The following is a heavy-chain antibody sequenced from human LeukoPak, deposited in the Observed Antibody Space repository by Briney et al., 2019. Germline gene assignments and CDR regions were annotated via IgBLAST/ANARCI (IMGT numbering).Heavy chain of an antibody. D-gene: IGHD5-18*01. CDR2: IYYSGST. Sequence: SETLSLTCTVSVASISSFYWSWVRQPPGKGREWRGYIYYSGSTNYNPSLKSRVTTSVDTSKSQFSLRLSPVTAAGAAIYFCATSCGNSYGCYFDYWGPGTLVTVSS. CDR3: ATSCGNSYGCYFDY. V-gene: IGHV4-59*08. CDR1: VASISSFY. J-gene: IGHJ4*02.